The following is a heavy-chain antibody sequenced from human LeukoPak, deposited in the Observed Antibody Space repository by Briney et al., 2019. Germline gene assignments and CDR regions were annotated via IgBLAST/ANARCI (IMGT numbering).Heavy chain of an antibody. V-gene: IGHV4-38-2*02. Sequence: SETLSLTCSVSGYPIRSGYYWGWVRQPPGKGLERIESILHSGSVYYNPSLKTRITIPMDTAKNQYSRKLSSVTAADTAVYYCARDICGYNYGCFDSWGQGTLVTVSS. CDR2: ILHSGSV. J-gene: IGHJ4*02. CDR3: ARDICGYNYGCFDS. D-gene: IGHD5-18*01. CDR1: GYPIRSGYY.